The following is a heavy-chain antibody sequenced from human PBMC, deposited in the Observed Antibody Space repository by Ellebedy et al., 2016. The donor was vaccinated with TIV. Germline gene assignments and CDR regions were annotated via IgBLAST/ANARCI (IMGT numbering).Heavy chain of an antibody. J-gene: IGHJ4*02. CDR2: INHSGST. CDR3: ARRDGGFDY. V-gene: IGHV4-34*01. Sequence: SETLSLXXAVYGGSFSGYYWSWIRQPPGKGLEWIGEINHSGSTNYNPSLKSRVTISVDTSKNQFSLKLSSVTAADTAVYYCARRDGGFDYWGQGTLVTVSS. D-gene: IGHD5-24*01. CDR1: GGSFSGYY.